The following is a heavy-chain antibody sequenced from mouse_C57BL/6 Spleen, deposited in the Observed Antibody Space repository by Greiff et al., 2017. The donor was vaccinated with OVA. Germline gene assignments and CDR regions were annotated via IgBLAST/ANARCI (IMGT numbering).Heavy chain of an antibody. CDR3: ARNGYDV. J-gene: IGHJ2*01. D-gene: IGHD2-2*01. V-gene: IGHV1-82*01. CDR1: GYAFSSSW. Sequence: QVQLQQSGPELVKPGASVKISCKASGYAFSSSWMNWVKQRPGQGLEWIGRIYPGDGDTNYNGKFKGKATLTADKSSSTAYMQLSSLTSEDSAVYFCARNGYDVWGQGTTLTVSS. CDR2: IYPGDGDT.